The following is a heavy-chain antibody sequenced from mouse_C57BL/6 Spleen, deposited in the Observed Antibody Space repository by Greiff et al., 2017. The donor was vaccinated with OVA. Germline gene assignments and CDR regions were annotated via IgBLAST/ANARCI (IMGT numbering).Heavy chain of an antibody. CDR3: AGRSITAVVGWYFDV. Sequence: EVQLQQSGPELVKPGASVKIPCKASGYTFTDYNMDWVKQSHGKSLEWIGDINPNNGGTTYNQKFKGKATLTVDKSSSTAYMKLRSLTSEDTAVDYYAGRSITAVVGWYFDVWGTGTTVTVSS. V-gene: IGHV1-18*01. CDR2: INPNNGGT. CDR1: GYTFTDYN. D-gene: IGHD1-1*01. J-gene: IGHJ1*03.